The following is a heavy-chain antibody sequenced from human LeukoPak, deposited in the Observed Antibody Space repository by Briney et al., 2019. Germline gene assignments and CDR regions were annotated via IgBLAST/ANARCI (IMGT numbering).Heavy chain of an antibody. V-gene: IGHV3-73*01. D-gene: IGHD4-17*01. CDR3: TGQPNHGDYPN. Sequence: PGGSLRLSCAASGFTFSGSTMHWVRQASGKGLEWVGRIRNKANSYATAHAESVKEMITISRDDSKNTVYLQMNSLKTEDTAVYYCTGQPNHGDYPNWGQGALVTVSS. J-gene: IGHJ4*02. CDR1: GFTFSGST. CDR2: IRNKANSYAT.